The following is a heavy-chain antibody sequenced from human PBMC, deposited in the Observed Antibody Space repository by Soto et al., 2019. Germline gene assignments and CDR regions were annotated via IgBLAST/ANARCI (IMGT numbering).Heavy chain of an antibody. CDR3: ASGGAGSGPFTWELPDH. V-gene: IGHV1-45*02. CDR2: ITPFSGDV. J-gene: IGHJ4*02. CDR1: GNTFSYRY. Sequence: QMQLVQSGAEVKKTGSSVTVSCKALGNTFSYRYLHWVRQAPGQALEWMGWITPFSGDVHYAQKFQERVTLTRDRSVNTGYMRMTSLRAEDTAIYFCASGGAGSGPFTWELPDHWGQGTLVTVSS. D-gene: IGHD1-26*01.